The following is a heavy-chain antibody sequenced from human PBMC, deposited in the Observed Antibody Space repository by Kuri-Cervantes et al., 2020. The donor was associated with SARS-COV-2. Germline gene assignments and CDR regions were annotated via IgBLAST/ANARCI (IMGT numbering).Heavy chain of an antibody. D-gene: IGHD6-13*01. V-gene: IGHV1-2*02. CDR2: INPNSGGT. CDR3: ARSPQRTGDRKNEPWEQLVYYFDY. J-gene: IGHJ4*02. CDR1: GYTFTGYY. Sequence: ASVKVSCKASGYTFTGYYMHWVRQAPGQGLEWMGWINPNSGGTNYAQKFQGRVTMTRDTSISTAYMELSRLRSDDTAVYCCARSPQRTGDRKNEPWEQLVYYFDYWGQGTLVTVSS.